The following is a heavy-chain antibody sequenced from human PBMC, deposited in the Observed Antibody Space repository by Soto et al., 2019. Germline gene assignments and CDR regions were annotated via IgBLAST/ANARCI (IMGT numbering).Heavy chain of an antibody. CDR2: ISIYSGNT. Sequence: ASVKVSCKPSGYTFTTYGITWVRQAPGQGLEWMGWISIYSGNTNYAQKLQGRVTMTTDTSTSTAYMELRSLRSDDTAVYFCARFRSIALENDYWSQGTQVTVSS. D-gene: IGHD6-6*01. V-gene: IGHV1-18*01. CDR1: GYTFTTYG. CDR3: ARFRSIALENDY. J-gene: IGHJ4*02.